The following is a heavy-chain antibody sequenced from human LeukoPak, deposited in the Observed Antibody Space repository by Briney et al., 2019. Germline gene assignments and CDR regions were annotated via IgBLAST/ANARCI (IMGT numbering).Heavy chain of an antibody. D-gene: IGHD1-14*01. CDR1: GFTFSSYG. Sequence: GGSLRLSCAASGFTFSSYGMHWVRQAPGMGLEWVAVISYDGSNKYYADSVKGRFTISRDNSKNTLYLQMNSLRAEDTAVYYCAKAKGTNWGQGTLVTVSS. CDR3: AKAKGTN. CDR2: ISYDGSNK. V-gene: IGHV3-30*18. J-gene: IGHJ4*02.